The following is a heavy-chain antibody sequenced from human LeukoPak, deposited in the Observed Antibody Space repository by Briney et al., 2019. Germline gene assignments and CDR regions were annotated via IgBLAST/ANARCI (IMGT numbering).Heavy chain of an antibody. Sequence: SETLSLTCTVSGGSISGSSYYWGWIRQPPGKGLEWIGSVYYSGSTYYNPSLKSRVTISVDTTKNQFSLKLSSVTVADTAVYYCARVGYSCGSHYFDYWGQGTLVTVSS. V-gene: IGHV4-39*07. D-gene: IGHD5-18*01. CDR2: VYYSGST. CDR3: ARVGYSCGSHYFDY. J-gene: IGHJ4*02. CDR1: GGSISGSSYY.